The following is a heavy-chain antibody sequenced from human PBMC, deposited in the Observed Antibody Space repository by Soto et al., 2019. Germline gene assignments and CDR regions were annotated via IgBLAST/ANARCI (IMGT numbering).Heavy chain of an antibody. Sequence: ASVKVSCKASGYTFTGYYMHWVRQAPGQGLEWMGWINPNSGGTNYAQKFQGRVTMTRDTSISTAYMALSRLRSDDTAVYYCARVVYSGYDYDDYWGHGTLVTVS. CDR3: ARVVYSGYDYDDY. D-gene: IGHD5-12*01. V-gene: IGHV1-2*02. CDR2: INPNSGGT. CDR1: GYTFTGYY. J-gene: IGHJ4*01.